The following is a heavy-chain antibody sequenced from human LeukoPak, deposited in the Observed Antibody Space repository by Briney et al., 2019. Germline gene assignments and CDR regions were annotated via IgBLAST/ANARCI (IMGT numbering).Heavy chain of an antibody. CDR2: IYYSGST. D-gene: IGHD5-18*01. J-gene: IGHJ5*02. CDR1: GGSISSYY. V-gene: IGHV4-59*01. CDR3: ARMPGGYSYVGLYNWFDP. Sequence: SETLSLTCTVSGGSISSYYWSWIRQPPGKGLEWIGYIYYSGSTNYNPSLKSRATISVDTSKNQFSLKLSSVTAADTAVYYCARMPGGYSYVGLYNWFDPWGQGTLVTVSS.